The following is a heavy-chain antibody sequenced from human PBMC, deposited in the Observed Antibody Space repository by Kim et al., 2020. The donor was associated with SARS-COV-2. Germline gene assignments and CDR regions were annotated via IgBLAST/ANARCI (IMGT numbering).Heavy chain of an antibody. J-gene: IGHJ4*02. Sequence: TPPLKSRVPSTVDTSKNRFSLKLSSVAAADTAVYYCARGIAAREAYYFDYWGQGTLVTVSS. CDR3: ARGIAAREAYYFDY. D-gene: IGHD6-6*01. V-gene: IGHV4-34*01.